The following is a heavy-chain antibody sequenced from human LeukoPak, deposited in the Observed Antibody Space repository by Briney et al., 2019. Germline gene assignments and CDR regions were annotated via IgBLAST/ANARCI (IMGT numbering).Heavy chain of an antibody. J-gene: IGHJ4*02. CDR3: AAGPAGNGHLSSY. CDR2: INGDGNNV. D-gene: IGHD1-1*01. CDR1: GFTFSNYW. Sequence: GGSLRLSCAASGFTFSNYWLHWVRQVPGKGLMWVSRINGDGNNVNYADSVKGRFTISRDNAKNTLYLQMKSLRAEDTAVYYCAAGPAGNGHLSSYWGQGTRVTVSS. V-gene: IGHV3-74*01.